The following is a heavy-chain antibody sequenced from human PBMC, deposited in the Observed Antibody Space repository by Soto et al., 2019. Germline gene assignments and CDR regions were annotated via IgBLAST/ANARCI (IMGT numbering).Heavy chain of an antibody. CDR2: IFHTGST. V-gene: IGHV4-4*02. J-gene: IGHJ5*02. D-gene: IGHD3-3*02. CDR1: GGSISSSDW. Sequence: QVQLQESGPGLVKPSGTLSLTCAVSGGSISSSDWWTWVRQPPGRGLEWIGEIFHTGSTNCNPSLNSRVTISVDKSKNQFSLKFSAVTAADTAVYYCATTYNMFGPWGQGTLVTVSS. CDR3: ATTYNMFGP.